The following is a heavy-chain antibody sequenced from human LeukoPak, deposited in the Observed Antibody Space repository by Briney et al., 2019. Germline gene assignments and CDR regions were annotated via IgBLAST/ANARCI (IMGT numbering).Heavy chain of an antibody. CDR3: ARHGRGHYDILSGYSTMIVNWLDP. D-gene: IGHD3-9*01. Sequence: NPSETLSLTCAVYGGSFSGYYWSWIRQPPGKGLEWIGEINHSGSTNYNPSLKSRVTTSVDTSKNQFSLKLPSVTPADTAIYYCARHGRGHYDILSGYSTMIVNWLDPWGQGTMVTVSS. J-gene: IGHJ5*02. V-gene: IGHV4-34*01. CDR2: INHSGST. CDR1: GGSFSGYY.